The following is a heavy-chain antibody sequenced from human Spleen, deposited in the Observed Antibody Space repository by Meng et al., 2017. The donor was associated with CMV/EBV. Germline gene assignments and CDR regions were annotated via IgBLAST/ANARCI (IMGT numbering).Heavy chain of an antibody. V-gene: IGHV4-34*01. CDR1: GGSFSGYY. J-gene: IGHJ5*02. CDR3: AKAQYNSGFYGCWFDP. Sequence: SETLSLTCAVYGGSFSGYYWTWIRQPPGKGLEWIGEINHSGSTNYNPSLKSRVTVSVDTSKNQFSLKLRSVTAADTAVYYCAKAQYNSGFYGCWFDPWGQGTLVTVSS. CDR2: INHSGST. D-gene: IGHD6-19*01.